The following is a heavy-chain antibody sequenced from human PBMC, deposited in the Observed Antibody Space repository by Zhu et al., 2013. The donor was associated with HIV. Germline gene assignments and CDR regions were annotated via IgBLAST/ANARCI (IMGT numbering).Heavy chain of an antibody. D-gene: IGHD4-17*01. CDR2: INIYNAQT. Sequence: QVQLVQSGAEVKKPGASVKVSCTASGYNFTNYGVSWVRQAPGQGLQWMGWINIYNAQTKYSEKFQGRVTITADKSTSTAYMELSSLRSEDTAVYYCARDDYGGISRFDYWGQGTLVTVSS. J-gene: IGHJ4*02. V-gene: IGHV1-18*01. CDR3: ARDDYGGISRFDY. CDR1: GYNFTNYG.